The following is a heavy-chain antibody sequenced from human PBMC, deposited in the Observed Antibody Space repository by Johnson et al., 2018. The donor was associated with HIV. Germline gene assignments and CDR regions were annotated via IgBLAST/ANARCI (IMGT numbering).Heavy chain of an antibody. J-gene: IGHJ3*02. CDR1: GFIFSNYD. D-gene: IGHD1-26*01. Sequence: VQLVESGGGLVQPGGSLRLSCAASGFIFSNYDMHWVRQPTGKGLEWVSRINGDGSRTSYADSVKGRFTISRDNAKNSLYLQMNSLRAEDTAVYYCAKGMGELLRIDAFDIWGQGTMVTVSS. V-gene: IGHV3-74*02. CDR2: INGDGSRT. CDR3: AKGMGELLRIDAFDI.